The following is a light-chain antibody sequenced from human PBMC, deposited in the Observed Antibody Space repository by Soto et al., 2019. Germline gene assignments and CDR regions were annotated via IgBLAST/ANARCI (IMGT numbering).Light chain of an antibody. CDR3: CSYAGSYTL. Sequence: SALTQPRSVSGSPGQSVTISCTGTSSDVGGYNFVSWYQQYPGTVPKLIIYDVSQRPSGVPDRFSASKSDNTASLTISGLQAEDEADYYCCSYAGSYTLFGGGTKLTVL. CDR2: DVS. V-gene: IGLV2-11*01. J-gene: IGLJ2*01. CDR1: SSDVGGYNF.